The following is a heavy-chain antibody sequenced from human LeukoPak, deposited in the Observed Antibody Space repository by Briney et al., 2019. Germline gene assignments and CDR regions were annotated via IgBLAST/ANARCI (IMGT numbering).Heavy chain of an antibody. D-gene: IGHD6-13*01. CDR1: GFTFSRYS. J-gene: IGHJ4*02. CDR3: ASSRIAAAGTHY. Sequence: GGSLRLSCAASGFTFSRYSTNWVRQAPGKGLEWVSSISSSSSYIYYADSVKGRFTISRDNAKNSLYLQMNSLRAEDTAVYYCASSRIAAAGTHYWGQGTLVTVSS. V-gene: IGHV3-21*01. CDR2: ISSSSSYI.